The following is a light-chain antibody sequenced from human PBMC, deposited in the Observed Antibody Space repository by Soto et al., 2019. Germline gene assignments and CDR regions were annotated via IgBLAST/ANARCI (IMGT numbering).Light chain of an antibody. CDR3: QQYSSSPIT. Sequence: DIQMTQSPSTLSVSVGDRVTITCRASQSISNCLAWYQQKPGKAPKSLIYKASTLETGVPSWFSGSGSGTEFTLTISRRQPDDFVNYYCQQYSSSPITFGQGTRLEIK. CDR1: QSISNC. CDR2: KAS. J-gene: IGKJ5*01. V-gene: IGKV1-5*03.